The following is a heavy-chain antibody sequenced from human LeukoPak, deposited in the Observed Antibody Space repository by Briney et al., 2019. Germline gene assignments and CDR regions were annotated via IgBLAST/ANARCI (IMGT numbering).Heavy chain of an antibody. Sequence: PSETLSLTCTVSGGSISSHYWSWIRQPPGKGLEWIGYIYYSGSTNYNPSLKSRVTISVDTSKNQFSLKLSSVTAADTAVYCCARLYYDFWSGYYRFDYWGQGTLVTVSS. V-gene: IGHV4-59*11. CDR3: ARLYYDFWSGYYRFDY. CDR2: IYYSGST. CDR1: GGSISSHY. J-gene: IGHJ4*02. D-gene: IGHD3-3*01.